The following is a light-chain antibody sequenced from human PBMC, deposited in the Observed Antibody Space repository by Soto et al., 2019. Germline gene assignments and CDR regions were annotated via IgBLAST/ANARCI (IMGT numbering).Light chain of an antibody. CDR2: EVN. CDR3: SSYTSSSTLWV. J-gene: IGLJ3*02. Sequence: QSALTQPASVSGSPGQSITISCTGTSSDVGSDNVVSWYQHYPGKAPQLMIYEVNNRPSGVSNRFSGSKSGNTASLTISGLQAEDEADYYCSSYTSSSTLWVFGGGTKLTVL. V-gene: IGLV2-14*02. CDR1: SSDVGSDNV.